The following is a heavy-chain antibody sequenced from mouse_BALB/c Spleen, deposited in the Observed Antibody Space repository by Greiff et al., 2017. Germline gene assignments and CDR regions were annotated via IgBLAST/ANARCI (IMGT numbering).Heavy chain of an antibody. D-gene: IGHD2-1*01. V-gene: IGHV5-17*02. CDR1: GFTFSSFG. CDR3: ARTGNYPYLFAY. CDR2: ISSGSSTI. Sequence: EVKVVESGGGLVQPGGSRKLSCAASGFTFSSFGMHWVRQAPEKGLEWVAYISSGSSTIYYADTVKGRFTISRDNPKNTLFLQMTSLRSEDTAMYYCARTGNYPYLFAYWGQGTLVTVSA. J-gene: IGHJ3*01.